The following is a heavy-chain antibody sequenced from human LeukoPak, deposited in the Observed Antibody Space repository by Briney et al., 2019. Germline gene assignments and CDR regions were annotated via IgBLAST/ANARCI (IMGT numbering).Heavy chain of an antibody. Sequence: GGSLRLSCAASGFTVSSYWMRWVRQAAGEGLEWVANIKQDGSEKYYVESVKGRFTISRENTKNSLYLQMNSLRAEDTAVYYCARDLDYDPSGYYRGFDYWGQGALVTVSS. V-gene: IGHV3-7*01. J-gene: IGHJ4*02. D-gene: IGHD3-22*01. CDR2: IKQDGSEK. CDR1: GFTVSSYW. CDR3: ARDLDYDPSGYYRGFDY.